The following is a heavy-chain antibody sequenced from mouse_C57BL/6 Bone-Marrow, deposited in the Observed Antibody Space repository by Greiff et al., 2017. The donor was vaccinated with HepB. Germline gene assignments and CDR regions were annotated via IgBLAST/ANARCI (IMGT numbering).Heavy chain of an antibody. CDR2: IRNKANGYTT. Sequence: EVKVVESGGGLVQPGGSLSLSCAASGFTFTDYYMSWVRQPPGKALEWLGFIRNKANGYTTEYSASVKGRFTISRDNSQSILYLQMNALRAEDSATYYCARYGGRDYAMDYWGQGTSVTVSS. J-gene: IGHJ4*01. CDR1: GFTFTDYY. CDR3: ARYGGRDYAMDY. V-gene: IGHV7-3*01.